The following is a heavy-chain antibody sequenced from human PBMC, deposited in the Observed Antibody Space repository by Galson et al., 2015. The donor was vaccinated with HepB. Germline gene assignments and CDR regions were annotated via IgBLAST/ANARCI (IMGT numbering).Heavy chain of an antibody. D-gene: IGHD6-19*01. CDR1: GFTVSSNY. Sequence: SLRLSCAASGFTVSSNYMSWVRQAPGKGLEWVSVIYSGGSTYYADSVKGRFTISRDNSKNTLYLQMNSLRAEDTAVYYCAREGGWGVYYYYGMDVWGQGTTVTVSS. CDR2: IYSGGST. V-gene: IGHV3-66*01. CDR3: AREGGWGVYYYYGMDV. J-gene: IGHJ6*02.